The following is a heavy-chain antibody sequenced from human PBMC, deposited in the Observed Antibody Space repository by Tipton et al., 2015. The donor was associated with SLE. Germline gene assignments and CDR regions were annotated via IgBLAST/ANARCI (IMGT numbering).Heavy chain of an antibody. D-gene: IGHD3-3*01. CDR1: GDSVSSRSYY. CDR2: VYYSGTT. CDR3: ARQSWSGSYTYRYYGMDV. J-gene: IGHJ6*02. Sequence: TLSLTCTVSGDSVSSRSYYWGWIRQPPGKGLEWIGNVYYSGTTYYNPSLKSRVTISVDTSKNQFSLKVNSVTAADTAVYYCARQSWSGSYTYRYYGMDVWGQGSTVTVSS. V-gene: IGHV4-39*01.